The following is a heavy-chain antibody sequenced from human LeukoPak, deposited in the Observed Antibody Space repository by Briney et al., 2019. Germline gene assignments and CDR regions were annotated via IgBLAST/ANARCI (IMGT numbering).Heavy chain of an antibody. CDR3: ARDEDGDQDFDY. CDR2: ISSGGHVI. CDR1: GLTFSSYG. Sequence: PGGSLRLSCAASGLTFSSYGMTWVRQAPGKGLEWVSHISSGGHVISYEDSVKGRFIISRDDAESSLYLQMNSLRAEDTAVYYCARDEDGDQDFDYWGQGTLVTVSS. D-gene: IGHD7-27*01. V-gene: IGHV3-48*03. J-gene: IGHJ4*02.